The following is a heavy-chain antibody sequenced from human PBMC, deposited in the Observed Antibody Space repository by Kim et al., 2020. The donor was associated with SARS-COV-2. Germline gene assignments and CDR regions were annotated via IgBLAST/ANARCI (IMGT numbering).Heavy chain of an antibody. CDR3: AKDLVSANYYYYGMDV. CDR2: ISYDGSNK. Sequence: GGSLRLSCAASGFTFSSYGMHWVRQAPGKGLEWVAVISYDGSNKYYADSVKGRFTISRDNSKNTLYLQMNSLRAEDTAVYYCAKDLVSANYYYYGMDVWG. CDR1: GFTFSSYG. J-gene: IGHJ6*01. V-gene: IGHV3-30*18.